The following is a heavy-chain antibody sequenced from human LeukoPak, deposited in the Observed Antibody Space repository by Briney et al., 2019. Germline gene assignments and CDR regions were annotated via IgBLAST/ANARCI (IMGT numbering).Heavy chain of an antibody. J-gene: IGHJ4*02. CDR3: ARDGARSLIAAAGTLFDY. D-gene: IGHD6-13*01. CDR2: ISSNGGST. V-gene: IGHV3-64*01. CDR1: GFTFSSYA. Sequence: GGSLRLSCAASGFTFSSYAMHWVRQAPGKGLECVSAISSNGGSTYYANSVKGRFTISRDNSKNTLYLQMGSLRAEDMAVYYCARDGARSLIAAAGTLFDYWSQGTLVTVSS.